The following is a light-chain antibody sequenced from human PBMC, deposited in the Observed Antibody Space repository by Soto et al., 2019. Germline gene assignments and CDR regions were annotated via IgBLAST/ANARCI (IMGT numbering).Light chain of an antibody. J-gene: IGKJ1*01. CDR1: QSINSW. CDR3: QHYNSYSWT. V-gene: IGKV1-5*01. Sequence: DIQMTQSPSTLSASVGDRVTITCRASQSINSWMAWYQQKSGRAPKLLIYDAFSLESGVPSRFSGSRSGTEFTLTISCLQPDDFATYYCQHYNSYSWTFGQGTKVDIK. CDR2: DAF.